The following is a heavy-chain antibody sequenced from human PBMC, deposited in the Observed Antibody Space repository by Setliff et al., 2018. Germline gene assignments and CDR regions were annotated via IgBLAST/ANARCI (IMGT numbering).Heavy chain of an antibody. CDR1: GGSFDTYY. D-gene: IGHD1-1*01. Sequence: PSETLSLTCNVHGGSFDTYYWSWIRQPPGKGLEWFGEINHSGSGDYNPSFKGRVTISVDTSKKQFSLTLTSVTAADTALYYCRQAVVGRDVFDIWGQGTVVTVS. CDR2: INHSGSG. CDR3: RQAVVGRDVFDI. J-gene: IGHJ3*02. V-gene: IGHV4-34*01.